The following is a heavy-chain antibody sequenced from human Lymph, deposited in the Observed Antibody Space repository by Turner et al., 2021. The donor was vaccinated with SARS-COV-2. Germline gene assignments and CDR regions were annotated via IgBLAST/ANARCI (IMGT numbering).Heavy chain of an antibody. CDR1: GYTVTSYE. V-gene: IGHV1-8*02. CDR3: ARGRYSGGGMDV. Sequence: QVQPVQSGAEVKKPGASVKVSCKAPGYTVTSYESNWVRQATGQGLGWMGWMNPDSGNTGYEQKFQGRVTMTRNTSISTAYMERSRLRSEDTAVYYCARGRYSGGGMDVWGQGTTVTVSS. CDR2: MNPDSGNT. J-gene: IGHJ6*02. D-gene: IGHD1-26*01.